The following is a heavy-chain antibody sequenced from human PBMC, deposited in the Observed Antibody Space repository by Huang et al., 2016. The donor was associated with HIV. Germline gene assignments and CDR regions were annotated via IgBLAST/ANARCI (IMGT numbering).Heavy chain of an antibody. CDR3: ARIGIAAAGPFDY. V-gene: IGHV5-51*01. Sequence: EVQLVQSGAEVKKHGESLKISCKGSGYSFTSYWIGWVRPMHWKGLEWMEIIYPGDADNRDRPTYRSQVTISTDKAISTAGLKWSSLKAADTAMYYCARIGIAAAGPFDYWGQGTLVTVSS. D-gene: IGHD6-13*01. J-gene: IGHJ4*02. CDR2: IYPGDADN. CDR1: GYSFTSYW.